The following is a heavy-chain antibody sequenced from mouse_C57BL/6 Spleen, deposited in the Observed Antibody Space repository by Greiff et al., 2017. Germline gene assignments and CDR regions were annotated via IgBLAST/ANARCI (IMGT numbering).Heavy chain of an antibody. CDR2: ISSGSSNI. CDR3: ARGDDGDMDY. V-gene: IGHV5-17*01. D-gene: IGHD2-3*01. Sequence: EVKLMESGGGLVKPGGSLKLSCAASGFTFSDYGMHWVRQAPEKGLEWVAYISSGSSNIYYADTVKGRFTISRDNAKNTLCLQMTSLRSEDTAMYYCARGDDGDMDYWGQGTSVTVSS. J-gene: IGHJ4*01. CDR1: GFTFSDYG.